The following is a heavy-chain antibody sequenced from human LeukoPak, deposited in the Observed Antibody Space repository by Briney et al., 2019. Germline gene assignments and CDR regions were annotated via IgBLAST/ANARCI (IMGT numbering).Heavy chain of an antibody. J-gene: IGHJ4*02. CDR1: GFTFSNYW. Sequence: GGSLRLSCAASGFTFSNYWMSWVRQAPGKGLEWVAIIKQDGSEKYYVDSMKGRFTISRDNAKNSLYLQMNSLRAEDTALYYCARDCSSTSCYGNYWGQGTLVTVSS. D-gene: IGHD2-2*01. CDR2: IKQDGSEK. CDR3: ARDCSSTSCYGNY. V-gene: IGHV3-7*01.